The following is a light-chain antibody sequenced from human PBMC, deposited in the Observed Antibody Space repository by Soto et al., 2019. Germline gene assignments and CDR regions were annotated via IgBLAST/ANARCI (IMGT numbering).Light chain of an antibody. Sequence: QSGLAXRAPVSAYPGQTITISCTGTSSDVGGYNYVSWYQQHPGKAPKLMIYEVSNRPSGVSNRFSGSKSGNTASLTISGLQAEDEADYYCSSYTSSSTLVFGTGSKVTVL. CDR2: EVS. J-gene: IGLJ1*01. CDR3: SSYTSSSTLV. CDR1: SSDVGGYNY. V-gene: IGLV2-14*01.